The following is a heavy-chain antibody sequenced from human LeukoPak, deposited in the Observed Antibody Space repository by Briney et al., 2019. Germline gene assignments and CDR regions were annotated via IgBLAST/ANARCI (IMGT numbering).Heavy chain of an antibody. Sequence: ASVKVSCKASGYTFTSYAMHWVRQAPGQRLEWMGWIDAGNGNTKYSQEFQGRVTITRDTSASTAYMELSSLRSEDMAVYYCAKGLHGSGSLPNWFDPWGQGTLVTVSS. V-gene: IGHV1-3*03. D-gene: IGHD3-10*01. CDR2: IDAGNGNT. CDR3: AKGLHGSGSLPNWFDP. J-gene: IGHJ5*02. CDR1: GYTFTSYA.